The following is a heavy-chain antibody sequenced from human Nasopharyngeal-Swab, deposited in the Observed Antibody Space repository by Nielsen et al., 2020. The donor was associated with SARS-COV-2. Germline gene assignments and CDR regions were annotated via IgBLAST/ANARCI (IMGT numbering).Heavy chain of an antibody. CDR2: IYYSGST. CDR1: GGSISSDY. J-gene: IGHJ4*02. Sequence: SETLSLTCTVYGGSISSDYWTWIRQSPGKGLEWIGYIYYSGSTNYSPSLKSRVTMSVETSKNQFSLKVTSVTAADTALYYCARGYYELDYWGQGTLVTVSS. CDR3: ARGYYELDY. V-gene: IGHV4-59*12. D-gene: IGHD3-22*01.